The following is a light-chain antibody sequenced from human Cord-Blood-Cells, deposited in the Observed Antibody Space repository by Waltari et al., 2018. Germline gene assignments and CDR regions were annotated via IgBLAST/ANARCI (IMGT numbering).Light chain of an antibody. Sequence: IQMTLPPSSLSASVADRVTITCRASQSISSYLNWYQQKPGKAPKLLIYAASSLQSGVPSRFSGSGSGTDFTLTISSLQPEDFATYYCQQSYSTPYTFGQGTKLEIK. CDR1: QSISSY. V-gene: IGKV1-39*01. CDR2: AAS. CDR3: QQSYSTPYT. J-gene: IGKJ2*01.